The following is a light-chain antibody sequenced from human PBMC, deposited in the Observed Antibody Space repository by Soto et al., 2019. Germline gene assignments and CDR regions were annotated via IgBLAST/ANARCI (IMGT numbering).Light chain of an antibody. CDR1: QSISSY. CDR3: HQSSSTPPT. CDR2: SAS. Sequence: DIQMTQSPSSLSASVGDRVIITCRASQSISSYLNWYQQKPGKAPKLLIYSASSLQSGVPSRFSGSGSGTDFTLTVTSLQPEDFATYYCHQSSSTPPTFGQGTKLEIK. J-gene: IGKJ2*01. V-gene: IGKV1-39*01.